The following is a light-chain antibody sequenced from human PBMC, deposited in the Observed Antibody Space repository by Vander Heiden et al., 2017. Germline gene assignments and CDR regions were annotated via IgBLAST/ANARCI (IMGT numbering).Light chain of an antibody. CDR3: QQYGDSPPWT. CDR2: GAS. J-gene: IGKJ1*01. CDR1: QSVSSNY. Sequence: EFVLTQSPRTLSLSPGERATLACRASQSVSSNYLAWFQQKPGQAPRLLIYGASSRATGSPDRLSGSGSATDFTLTVGRLEPEDSAVYYCQQYGDSPPWTFGQGTKVEIK. V-gene: IGKV3-20*01.